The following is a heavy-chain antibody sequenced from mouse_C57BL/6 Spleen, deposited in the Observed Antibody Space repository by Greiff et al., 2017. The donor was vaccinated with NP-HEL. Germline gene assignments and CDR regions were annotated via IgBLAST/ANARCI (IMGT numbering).Heavy chain of an antibody. CDR3: ARLGDYDPYYAMDY. CDR1: GYAFSSYW. Sequence: QVQLQQSGAELVKPGASVKISCKASGYAFSSYWMNWVKQRPGKGLEWIGQIYPGDGDTNYNGKFKGKATLTADKSSSTAYMQLSSLTSEDSAVYFCARLGDYDPYYAMDYWGQGTSVTASS. V-gene: IGHV1-80*01. CDR2: IYPGDGDT. D-gene: IGHD2-4*01. J-gene: IGHJ4*01.